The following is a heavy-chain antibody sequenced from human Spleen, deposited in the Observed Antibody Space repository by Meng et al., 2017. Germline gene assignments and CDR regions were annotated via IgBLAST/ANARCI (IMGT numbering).Heavy chain of an antibody. D-gene: IGHD4-17*01. CDR3: ARGYTVFVVDY. CDR1: GFTFSYYW. J-gene: IGHJ4*02. V-gene: IGHV3-7*01. CDR2: INQDGSEK. Sequence: GGSLRLSCAASGFTFSYYWMSWVRQPPGKGLEWVANINQDGSEKYYVDSVKGRFTISRDNAKNSLYLQMNSLRAEDTAVYYCARGYTVFVVDYWGQGTLVTVSS.